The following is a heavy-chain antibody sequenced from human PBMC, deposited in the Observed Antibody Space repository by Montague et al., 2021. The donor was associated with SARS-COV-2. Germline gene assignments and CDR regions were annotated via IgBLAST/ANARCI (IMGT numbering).Heavy chain of an antibody. CDR2: VFSGGNS. CDR1: GAFITSHY. V-gene: IGHV4-59*11. Sequence: SETLSLTCTVSGAFITSHYWSWIRQPPGKGLEWIGNVFSGGNSKYKPSLKSRVTLSVDTSKNQFSLKLTSVTTADTALYYCVRDLYCRSTACIGNAFDVWGQGTMVSV. D-gene: IGHD2-2*01. J-gene: IGHJ3*01. CDR3: VRDLYCRSTACIGNAFDV.